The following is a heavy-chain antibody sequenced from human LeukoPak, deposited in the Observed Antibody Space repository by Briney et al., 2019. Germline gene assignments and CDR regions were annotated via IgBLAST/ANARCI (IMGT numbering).Heavy chain of an antibody. D-gene: IGHD3-10*02. Sequence: GGSLRLSCTASGFTISSFTMNWVRQAPGNGLESISSISSGSSYIYYADSVKGRFTISRDNAKNSLYLQMNSLRAEDTAVYYCAELGITMIGGVWGKGTTVTISS. J-gene: IGHJ6*04. CDR1: GFTISSFT. CDR3: AELGITMIGGV. V-gene: IGHV3-21*01. CDR2: ISSGSSYI.